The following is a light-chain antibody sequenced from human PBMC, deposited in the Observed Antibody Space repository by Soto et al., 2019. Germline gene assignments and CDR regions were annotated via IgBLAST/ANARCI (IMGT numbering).Light chain of an antibody. CDR2: AAS. Sequence: DIQLTQSPSFLSASVGDRVTITCRASQGISSYLAWYQQKPGNAPKLLIYAASTLQSGVQSRFSGGGSVTEFTLTISSLQPEDFATYYCQQLNSFGGGTKVEIK. V-gene: IGKV1-9*01. CDR1: QGISSY. CDR3: QQLNS. J-gene: IGKJ4*01.